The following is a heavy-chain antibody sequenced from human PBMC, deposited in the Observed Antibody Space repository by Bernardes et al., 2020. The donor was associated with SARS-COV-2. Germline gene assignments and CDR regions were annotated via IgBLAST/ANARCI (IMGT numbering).Heavy chain of an antibody. D-gene: IGHD2-8*01. J-gene: IGHJ4*02. Sequence: ASVKVSCTASGYTFVDYYIHWVREAPGQGLEWMGIINSRSGGTSYAQKFQGRVTMTRDTSASTVYMGLRSLTSEDTAIYYCARSPDPYNAKFYFDYWGQGTLVTVSS. CDR3: ARSPDPYNAKFYFDY. V-gene: IGHV1-46*01. CDR2: INSRSGGT. CDR1: GYTFVDYY.